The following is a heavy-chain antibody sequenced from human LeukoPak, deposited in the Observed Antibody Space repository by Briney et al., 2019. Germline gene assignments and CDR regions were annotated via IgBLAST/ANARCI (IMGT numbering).Heavy chain of an antibody. J-gene: IGHJ4*02. CDR1: GFSFDDYG. D-gene: IGHD2-21*01. Sequence: PGGSLRLSCAASGFSFDDYGLTWVRQAPGKGLEWVSGINWNGDSTDYADSVKGRFTISRDNSKNMLFLQMNSVRAEDTAVYYCARGVMAARLYYFDYWGRGILVTVSS. CDR2: INWNGDST. CDR3: ARGVMAARLYYFDY. V-gene: IGHV3-20*04.